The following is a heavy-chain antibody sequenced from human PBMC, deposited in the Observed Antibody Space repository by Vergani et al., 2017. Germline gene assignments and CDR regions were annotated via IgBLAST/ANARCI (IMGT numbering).Heavy chain of an antibody. V-gene: IGHV3-7*03. Sequence: EVQLVESGGGLVQPGGSLRLSCAASGFTFSSYWMSWVRQAPGKGLEWVANIKQDGSEKYYVDSVKGRFTISRDNAKNSLYLQMNSLRAEDTAVYYCARDLGIVVVPAAGDAFDIWGQGTMVTVSS. J-gene: IGHJ3*02. CDR2: IKQDGSEK. CDR1: GFTFSSYW. D-gene: IGHD2-2*01. CDR3: ARDLGIVVVPAAGDAFDI.